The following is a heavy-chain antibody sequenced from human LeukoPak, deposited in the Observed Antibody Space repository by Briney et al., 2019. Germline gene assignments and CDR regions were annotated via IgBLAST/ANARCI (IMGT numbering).Heavy chain of an antibody. CDR3: ARDLSVGAKPDLGFDY. V-gene: IGHV3-21*01. J-gene: IGHJ4*02. Sequence: GGSLRLSCAASGFTFSTYNMNWVRQAPGKGLEGVSSITNSSSYIYYADSVKGRYNISRDNAKNSVYLQMNGLRAEDTDVYYCARDLSVGAKPDLGFDYWGQGTLVTVSS. CDR2: ITNSSSYI. D-gene: IGHD1-26*01. CDR1: GFTFSTYN.